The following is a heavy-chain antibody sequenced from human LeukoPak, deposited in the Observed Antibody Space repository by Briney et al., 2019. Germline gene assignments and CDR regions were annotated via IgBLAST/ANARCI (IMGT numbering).Heavy chain of an antibody. J-gene: IGHJ4*02. CDR2: MYYSGNT. CDR3: ARGKYYFDC. V-gene: IGHV4-59*01. Sequence: SETLSLTCSVSVDSISGYYWSWIRQPPGKGLEWIGYMYYSGNTNYNPSLKSRLTTSLDTSKNQFSLKLSSVTAADTAVYYCARGKYYFDCWGQGTLVTVSS. CDR1: VDSISGYY.